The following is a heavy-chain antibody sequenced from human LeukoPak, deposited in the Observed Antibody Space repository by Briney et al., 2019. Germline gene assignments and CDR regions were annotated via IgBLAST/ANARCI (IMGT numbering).Heavy chain of an antibody. CDR2: IYYSGST. CDR1: GDSISSSSYY. CDR3: ARDSEGYYFDY. V-gene: IGHV4-61*01. Sequence: SETLSLTCSVSGDSISSSSYYWSWIRQPPGKGLEWIGYIYYSGSTNYNPSLKSRVTISVDTSKNQFSLKLSSVTAADTAVYYCARDSEGYYFDYWGQGTLVTVSS. J-gene: IGHJ4*02.